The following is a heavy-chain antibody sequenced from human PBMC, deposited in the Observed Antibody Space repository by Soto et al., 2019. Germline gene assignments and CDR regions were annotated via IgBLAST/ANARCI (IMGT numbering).Heavy chain of an antibody. CDR3: AIISVSGTRFDY. CDR2: IYHSGST. Sequence: QVQLQESGPGLVKPSGTLSLTCAVSGGSISSSKWWSWVRQPPGEGLEWIGEIYHSGSTNYNPALKSRVTISVYKSKNQFSLKLSSVTAAETAVYYCAIISVSGTRFDYWGQGTLVTVSS. V-gene: IGHV4-4*02. D-gene: IGHD6-19*01. CDR1: GGSISSSKW. J-gene: IGHJ4*02.